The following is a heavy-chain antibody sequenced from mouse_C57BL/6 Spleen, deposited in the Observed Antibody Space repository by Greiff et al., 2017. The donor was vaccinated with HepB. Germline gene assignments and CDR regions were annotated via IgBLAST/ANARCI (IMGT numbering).Heavy chain of an antibody. CDR1: GYTFTSYW. Sequence: QVQLKQPGAELVKPGASVKLSCKASGYTFTSYWMHWVKQRPGRGLEWIGRIDPNSGGTKYNEKFKSKATLTVDKPSSTAYMQLSSLTSEDSAVYYCALPYYYGYFDYWGQGTTLTVSS. CDR2: IDPNSGGT. J-gene: IGHJ2*01. CDR3: ALPYYYGYFDY. D-gene: IGHD1-1*01. V-gene: IGHV1-72*01.